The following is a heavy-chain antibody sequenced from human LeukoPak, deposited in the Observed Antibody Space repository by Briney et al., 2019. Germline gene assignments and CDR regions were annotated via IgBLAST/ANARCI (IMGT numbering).Heavy chain of an antibody. CDR2: IYHSGST. CDR3: ARDSEDTAQFDP. CDR1: GGSISSSNW. D-gene: IGHD5-18*01. Sequence: PSETLSLTCAVSGGSISSSNWWSWVRQPPGKGLEWIGEIYHSGSTYYNPSLKSRVTISVDTSKNQFSLKLSSVTAADTAVYYCARDSEDTAQFDPWGQGTLVTVSS. V-gene: IGHV4-4*02. J-gene: IGHJ5*02.